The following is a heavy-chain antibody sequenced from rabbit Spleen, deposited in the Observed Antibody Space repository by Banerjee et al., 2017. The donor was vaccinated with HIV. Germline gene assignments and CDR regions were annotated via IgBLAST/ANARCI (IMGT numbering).Heavy chain of an antibody. Sequence: QEQLEESGGDLVKPEGSLTLTCTASGFSFSSSYWICWVRQAPGKGLEWIACIYAGSSGSTYYASWAKGRFTISKTSSTTVTLQMTSLAAADTATYFCARDGFNGGSGSGYDLWGPGTLVTVS. J-gene: IGHJ4*01. CDR1: GFSFSSSYW. CDR2: IYAGSSGST. D-gene: IGHD1-1*01. CDR3: ARDGFNGGSGSGYDL. V-gene: IGHV1S45*01.